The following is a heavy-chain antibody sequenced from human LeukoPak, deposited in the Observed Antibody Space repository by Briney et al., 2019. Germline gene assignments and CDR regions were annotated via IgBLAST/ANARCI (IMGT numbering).Heavy chain of an antibody. D-gene: IGHD1-1*01. CDR3: ARLNGGY. CDR2: IDYSGST. CDR1: GDSISSYY. V-gene: IGHV4-59*08. Sequence: SETLSLTCTVSGDSISSYYWSWIRQPPGKGLEWIGYIDYSGSTNYNPSLRSRVTISVDRSKNQFSLKVRSVTAADTAVYYCARLNGGYWGQGTLVTVSS. J-gene: IGHJ4*02.